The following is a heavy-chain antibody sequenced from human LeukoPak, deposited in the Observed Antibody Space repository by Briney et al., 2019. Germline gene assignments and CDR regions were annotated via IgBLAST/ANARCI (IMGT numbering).Heavy chain of an antibody. CDR2: IYFIGNT. J-gene: IGHJ4*02. CDR3: ATKKTTPRSGFDY. D-gene: IGHD6-25*01. Sequence: PSETPSLTCAVSGVSISNYYLSWIRQPPGKGLEWIGHIYFIGNTNYNASLKSRVTISLDTSKNHFSLKLTSVTAADTAIYYCATKKTTPRSGFDYWGQGTLVTVSS. V-gene: IGHV4-59*01. CDR1: GVSISNYY.